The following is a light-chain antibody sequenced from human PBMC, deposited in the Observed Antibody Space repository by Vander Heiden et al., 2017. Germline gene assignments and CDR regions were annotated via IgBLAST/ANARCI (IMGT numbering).Light chain of an antibody. CDR1: QSVLYTSNNKNY. V-gene: IGKV4-1*01. CDR3: QQYYTTPALT. Sequence: TVMTPSRVPPAVPLGERAAINCKSSQSVLYTSNNKNYLAWYQQKPGQPPKLLVSWASTRESEVPDRFSGSGSGTDFTLTISALQAEDVAVYYCQQYYTTPALTFGGGTKVEIK. CDR2: WAS. J-gene: IGKJ4*01.